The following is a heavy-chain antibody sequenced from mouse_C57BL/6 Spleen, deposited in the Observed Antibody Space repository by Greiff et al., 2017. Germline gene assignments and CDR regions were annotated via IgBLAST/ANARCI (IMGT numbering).Heavy chain of an antibody. Sequence: QVQLQQSGPGLVQPSQSLSITCTVSGFSLTSYGVHWVRQSPGKGLEWLGVLWRGGSTDYNAAFMSRLSITKDNSKSQVFFKMNSLQADDTAIYYCAKSVIYYDSYAMDYWGQGTSVTVSS. J-gene: IGHJ4*01. V-gene: IGHV2-5*01. CDR1: GFSLTSYG. CDR3: AKSVIYYDSYAMDY. D-gene: IGHD2-4*01. CDR2: LWRGGST.